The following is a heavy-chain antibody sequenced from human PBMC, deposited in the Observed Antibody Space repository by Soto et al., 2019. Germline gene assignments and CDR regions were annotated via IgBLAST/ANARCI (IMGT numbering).Heavy chain of an antibody. CDR2: INTSGGST. Sequence: GASVKVSCKASGYTFTSYYMHWVRQAPGQGLEWMGIINTSGGSTSYAQKFQGRVTMTRDTSTSTVYMELSSLRSEDTAVYYCARAGAVAAYCGGDCYNYYYYGMDVWGQGTTVTVSS. CDR1: GYTFTSYY. D-gene: IGHD2-21*02. V-gene: IGHV1-46*01. J-gene: IGHJ6*02. CDR3: ARAGAVAAYCGGDCYNYYYYGMDV.